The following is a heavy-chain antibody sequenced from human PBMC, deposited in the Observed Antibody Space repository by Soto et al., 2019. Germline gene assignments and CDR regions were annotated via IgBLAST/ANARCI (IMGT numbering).Heavy chain of an antibody. CDR1: GFTFSSYA. CDR2: ISYDGSNK. J-gene: IGHJ4*02. CDR3: ARDQVKIAVAGLPDY. D-gene: IGHD6-19*01. V-gene: IGHV3-30-3*01. Sequence: QVQLVESGGVEVQPGRSLRLSCAASGFTFSSYAMHWVRQAPGKGLEWVAVISYDGSNKYYADSVKGRFTISRDNSKNTLYLQMNSLRAEDTAVYYCARDQVKIAVAGLPDYWGQGTLVTVS.